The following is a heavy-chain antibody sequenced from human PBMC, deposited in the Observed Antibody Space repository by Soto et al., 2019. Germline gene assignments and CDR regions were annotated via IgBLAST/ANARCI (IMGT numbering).Heavy chain of an antibody. CDR3: ASCELELHAFDI. V-gene: IGHV4-30-2*01. D-gene: IGHD1-7*01. CDR1: GGSISSGGYS. J-gene: IGHJ3*02. CDR2: IYHSGST. Sequence: QLQLQESGSGLVKPSQTLSLTCAVSGGSISSGGYSWSWIRQPPGKGLEWIGYIYHSGSTYYNPSFKSRVTISVDRSKNQFSLKLSSVTAADTAVYYCASCELELHAFDIWGQGTMVTVSS.